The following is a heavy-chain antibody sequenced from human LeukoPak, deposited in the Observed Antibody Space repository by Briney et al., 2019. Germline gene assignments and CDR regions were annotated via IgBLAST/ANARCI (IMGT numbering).Heavy chain of an antibody. D-gene: IGHD6-13*01. J-gene: IGHJ5*02. CDR1: GFTFSSYA. CDR2: ISGSGGST. CDR3: AKGIAAAGTSPFDP. Sequence: QTGGSLRLSCAASGFTFSSYAMSWVRQAPGKGLEWVSAISGSGGSTYYADSVKGRFTISRDNSKNTLYLQMNSLRAEDTAVYYCAKGIAAAGTSPFDPWGQGTLVTVSS. V-gene: IGHV3-23*01.